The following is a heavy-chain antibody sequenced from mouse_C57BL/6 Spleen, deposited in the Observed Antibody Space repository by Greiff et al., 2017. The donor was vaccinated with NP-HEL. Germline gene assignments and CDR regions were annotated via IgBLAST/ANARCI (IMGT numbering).Heavy chain of an antibody. V-gene: IGHV1-81*01. J-gene: IGHJ2*01. Sequence: VKLMESGAELARPGASVKLSCKASGYTFTSYGISWVKQRTGQGLEWIGEIYPRSGNTYYNEKFKGKATLTADKSSSTAYMELRSLTSEDSAVYFCARWGNGYDDYWGQGTTLTVSS. CDR3: ARWGNGYDDY. D-gene: IGHD2-2*01. CDR2: IYPRSGNT. CDR1: GYTFTSYG.